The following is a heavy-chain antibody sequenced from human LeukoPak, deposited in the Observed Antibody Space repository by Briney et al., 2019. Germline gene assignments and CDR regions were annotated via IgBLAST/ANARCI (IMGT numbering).Heavy chain of an antibody. CDR3: AVRGVVVVATTAFDI. Sequence: SETLSLTCTVSGGSISSTRYYWGWIRQPPGKGLEWIGNIYHSGSTYYNPSLKSRVTVSVDTSKNQFSLKLSSVTAADTAVYYCAVRGVVVVATTAFDIWGQGTMVTVSS. J-gene: IGHJ3*02. V-gene: IGHV4-39*07. D-gene: IGHD2-15*01. CDR2: IYHSGST. CDR1: GGSISSTRYY.